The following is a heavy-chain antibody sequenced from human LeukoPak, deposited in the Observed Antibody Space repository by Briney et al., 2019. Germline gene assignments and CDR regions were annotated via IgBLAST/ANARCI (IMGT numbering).Heavy chain of an antibody. CDR1: GDSIDSYY. V-gene: IGHV4-59*01. J-gene: IGHJ5*02. Sequence: SETLSLTCTVSGDSIDSYYWSWIRQPPGEGLQWIGYVFYSGPTNYDASLKSRVAISVDRSKNQFSLKLTSVSAAATAVYYCAGRSARYFGPWGQGTPVTVSS. CDR2: VFYSGPT. CDR3: AGRSARYFGP. D-gene: IGHD2/OR15-2a*01.